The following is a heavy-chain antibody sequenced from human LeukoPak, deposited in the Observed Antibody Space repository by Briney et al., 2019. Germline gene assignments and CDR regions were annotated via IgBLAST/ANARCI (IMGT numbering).Heavy chain of an antibody. J-gene: IGHJ4*02. V-gene: IGHV1-24*01. CDR1: GYTLTELS. Sequence: ASVKVSCKVSGYTLTELSIHWVRQAPGKGLEWMGGLDPEDDEIIYAQKFQGRVTMTEDTSTDTAHMERSSLTSEDTAVYFCATDEGGSHYVYWGQGTLVTVAS. CDR3: ATDEGGSHYVY. D-gene: IGHD1-26*01. CDR2: LDPEDDEI.